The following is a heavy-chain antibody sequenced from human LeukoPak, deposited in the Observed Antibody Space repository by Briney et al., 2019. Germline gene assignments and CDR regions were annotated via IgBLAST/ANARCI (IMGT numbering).Heavy chain of an antibody. CDR3: ARAATGYCSGGSCYVLGY. CDR2: INPNSGGT. D-gene: IGHD2-15*01. CDR1: GYTFTGYY. Sequence: ASVKVSCKASGYTFTGYYMHWVRQAPGQGLEWMGWINPNSGGTNYAQKFQGRVTMTRDTSISTAYMELGRLRSDDTAVYYCARAATGYCSGGSCYVLGYWGQGTLVTVSS. V-gene: IGHV1-2*02. J-gene: IGHJ4*02.